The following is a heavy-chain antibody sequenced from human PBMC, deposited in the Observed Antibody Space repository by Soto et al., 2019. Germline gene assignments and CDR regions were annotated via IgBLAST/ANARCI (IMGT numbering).Heavy chain of an antibody. CDR2: IVPLFGTT. CDR3: ARDGAVTSTRPRGALDI. CDR1: GGTFSSYT. Sequence: QVQLVQSGAEVKKPGSSVKVSCKASGGTFSSYTFSWVRQAPGQGLEWMGGIVPLFGTTNDAKIFQGRVTISADESTSTVYMELSSVRSEDSAMYYCARDGAVTSTRPRGALDIWGQWTVITVSS. D-gene: IGHD6-6*01. V-gene: IGHV1-69*01. J-gene: IGHJ3*02.